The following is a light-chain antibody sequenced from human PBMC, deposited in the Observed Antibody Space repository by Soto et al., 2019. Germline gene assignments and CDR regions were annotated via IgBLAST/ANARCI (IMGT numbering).Light chain of an antibody. V-gene: IGKV3-15*01. Sequence: EIVLTQSPGTLSLSPGERATLSCRASETVTSRYLAWYQQKPGQAPRLLIYGASTRATGIPARFSGSGSGKEFPPTISSLQSENFEVYYCKHYNGWPKTLGKGTKVDIK. CDR3: KHYNGWPKT. CDR1: ETVTSRY. J-gene: IGKJ1*01. CDR2: GAS.